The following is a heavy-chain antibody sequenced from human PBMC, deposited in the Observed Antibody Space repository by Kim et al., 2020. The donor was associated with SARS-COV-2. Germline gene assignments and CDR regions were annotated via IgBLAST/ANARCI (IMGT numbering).Heavy chain of an antibody. D-gene: IGHD2-15*01. CDR3: ARNIKGWLDP. V-gene: IGHV3-72*01. Sequence: GGSLRLSCAASGFTFSGYYMDWVRQAPGKGLEWVGLIKIKVDSYATVYAASVKGRFTISRDDSKNSLYLQMNNVKTEDTAVYYCARNIKGWLDPWGQGTLVTVSS. CDR2: IKIKVDSYAT. CDR1: GFTFSGYY. J-gene: IGHJ5*02.